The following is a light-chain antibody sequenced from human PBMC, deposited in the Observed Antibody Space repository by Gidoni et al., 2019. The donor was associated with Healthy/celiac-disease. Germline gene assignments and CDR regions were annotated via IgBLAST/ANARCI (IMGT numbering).Light chain of an antibody. CDR3: RQSYSTLWT. J-gene: IGKJ1*01. CDR2: AAS. Sequence: IQMTQSPSSLSASVGDRVTSTCRASQSISSYLNWYQQKQVKAPKLQVSAASSLQSGVPSRFSGSGSGTDFTLTIRGPQPEDFATYYRRQSYSTLWTFGEGTKVEIK. V-gene: IGKV1-39*01. CDR1: QSISSY.